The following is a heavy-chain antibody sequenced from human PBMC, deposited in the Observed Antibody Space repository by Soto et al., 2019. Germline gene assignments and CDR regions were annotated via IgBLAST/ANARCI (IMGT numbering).Heavy chain of an antibody. V-gene: IGHV3-30-3*01. D-gene: IGHD5-12*01. CDR1: GFTFSSYA. J-gene: IGHJ4*02. CDR2: ISYDGSNK. CDR3: ARSMVATPDY. Sequence: QVQLVASGGGVVQPGRSLRLSCAASGFTFSSYAMHWVRQAPGKGLEWVAVISYDGSNKYYADSVKGRFTISRDNSKNTLYLQMNSLRAEDTAVYYCARSMVATPDYWGQGTLVTVSS.